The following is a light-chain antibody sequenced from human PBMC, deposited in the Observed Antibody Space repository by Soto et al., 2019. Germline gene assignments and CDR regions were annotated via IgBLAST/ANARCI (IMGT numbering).Light chain of an antibody. Sequence: DIVMTQSPDSLAVSLGERATINCKSSQSVLYSSNNRNYLAWYQQKPGQPPKLLISWASTRESGVSDRFSGSGSGTDFTLTISSLQAEDVAVYYCQQYYSIPWTFGQGTKVEIK. J-gene: IGKJ1*01. CDR2: WAS. CDR3: QQYYSIPWT. V-gene: IGKV4-1*01. CDR1: QSVLYSSNNRNY.